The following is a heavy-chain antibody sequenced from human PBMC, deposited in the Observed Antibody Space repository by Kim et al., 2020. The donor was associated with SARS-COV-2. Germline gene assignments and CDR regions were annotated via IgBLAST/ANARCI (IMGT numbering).Heavy chain of an antibody. J-gene: IGHJ4*02. D-gene: IGHD3-10*01. V-gene: IGHV3-23*01. CDR3: LAGFRGY. Sequence: RTHCAKSVKGRFTISRDNSRNTLYLQMNSRRAEDTAVYFCLAGFRGYWGQGTLVTVSS. CDR2: RT.